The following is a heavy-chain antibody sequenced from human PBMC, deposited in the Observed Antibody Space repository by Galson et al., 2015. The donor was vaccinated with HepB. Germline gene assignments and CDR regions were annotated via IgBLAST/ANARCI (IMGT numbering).Heavy chain of an antibody. CDR2: IWYDGSHK. CDR1: GFTFSIYG. D-gene: IGHD2-21*02. J-gene: IGHJ3*02. V-gene: IGHV3-33*01. Sequence: SLRLSCAASGFTFSIYGMHWVRQAPGKGLEWVAGIWYDGSHKFFADSVKGRFTISRDNSKNILYLEMSSLRDDDTAIYYCARDRRGGGRGDPFDIWGQGTMVTVSS. CDR3: ARDRRGGGRGDPFDI.